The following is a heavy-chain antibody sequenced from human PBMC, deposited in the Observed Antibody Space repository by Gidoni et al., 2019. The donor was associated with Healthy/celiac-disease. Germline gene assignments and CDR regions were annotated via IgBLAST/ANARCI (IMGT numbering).Heavy chain of an antibody. CDR3: ARRALYQRDFWSGSPCYFDY. CDR1: GGSISSSSYY. D-gene: IGHD3-3*01. V-gene: IGHV4-39*01. Sequence: QLQLQESGPGLVKPSETLSLTCTVSGGSISSSSYYWGWIRQPPGKGLEWIGSIYYSGSTYYNPSLKSRVTISVDTSKNQFSLKLSSVTAADTAVYYCARRALYQRDFWSGSPCYFDYWGQGTLVTVSS. J-gene: IGHJ4*02. CDR2: IYYSGST.